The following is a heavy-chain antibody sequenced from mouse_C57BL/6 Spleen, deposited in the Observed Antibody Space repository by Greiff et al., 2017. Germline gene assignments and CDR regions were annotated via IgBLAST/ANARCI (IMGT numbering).Heavy chain of an antibody. V-gene: IGHV2-6*03. J-gene: IGHJ3*01. CDR3: ARDGSSYSAWFAY. CDR2: IWSDGGT. CDR1: GFSLTSNG. D-gene: IGHD1-1*01. Sequence: VQRVESGPGLVAPSQSLSITCTVSGFSLTSNGVHWVRQPPGKGLEWLVVIWSDGGTTNNSALKSRLSISKDNSKSQVFLKMNILQTDDTAMYYCARDGSSYSAWFAYWGQGTLVTVSA.